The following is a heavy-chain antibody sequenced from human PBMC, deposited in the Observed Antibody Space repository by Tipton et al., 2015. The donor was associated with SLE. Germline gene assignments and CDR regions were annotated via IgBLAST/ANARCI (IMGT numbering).Heavy chain of an antibody. CDR3: ARGDSADL. J-gene: IGHJ2*01. CDR1: GASINNGTYF. D-gene: IGHD3-16*01. Sequence: TLSLTCSVSGASINNGTYFWSWIRQSAVRGLEWIGRIYTSGITNYSPSLKSRVSTPVGTSKNQFSLKLTSVTAADTAFYYCARGDSADLWGRGTLVTVSS. V-gene: IGHV4-61*02. CDR2: IYTSGIT.